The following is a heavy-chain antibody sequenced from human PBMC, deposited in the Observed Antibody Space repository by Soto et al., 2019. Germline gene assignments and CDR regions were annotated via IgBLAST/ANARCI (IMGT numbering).Heavy chain of an antibody. D-gene: IGHD6-13*01. V-gene: IGHV4-59*01. CDR2: IYYSGST. Sequence: SETLSLTCTVSGGSISSYYWSWIRQPPGKGLEWIGYIYYSGSTNYNPSLKSRVTISVDTSKNQFSLKLSSVTAADTAVYYCASPTLSSSWYYFDYWGQGTLVTVPS. CDR1: GGSISSYY. CDR3: ASPTLSSSWYYFDY. J-gene: IGHJ4*02.